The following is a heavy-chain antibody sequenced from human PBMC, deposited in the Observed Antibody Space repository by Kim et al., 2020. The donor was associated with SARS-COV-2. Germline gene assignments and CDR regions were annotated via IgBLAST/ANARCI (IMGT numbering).Heavy chain of an antibody. CDR3: ARGGALGYSESYGMDV. J-gene: IGHJ6*02. D-gene: IGHD5-18*01. V-gene: IGHV3-53*01. CDR1: GFSVSDNY. CDR2: IYSGGST. Sequence: GGSLRLSCAASGFSVSDNYMSWVRQAPGKGLEWVSIIYSGGSTYYTDSVKRRFTISRADSKNTLYLQMSNLIADDTAAYYCARGGALGYSESYGMDVWG.